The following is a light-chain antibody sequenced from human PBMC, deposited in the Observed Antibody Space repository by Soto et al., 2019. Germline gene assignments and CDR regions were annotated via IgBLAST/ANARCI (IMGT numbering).Light chain of an antibody. CDR3: SSYTSSSTLVV. V-gene: IGLV2-14*01. CDR2: DVS. J-gene: IGLJ2*01. Sequence: QSALTQPASVSGSPGQSITISCTGTSSDVGDYNYVSWYQQDPGKAPKLMIYDVSNRPSGVSNRFSGSKSGNTASLTISGIQAEDEADYYCSSYTSSSTLVVFGGGTQLTVL. CDR1: SSDVGDYNY.